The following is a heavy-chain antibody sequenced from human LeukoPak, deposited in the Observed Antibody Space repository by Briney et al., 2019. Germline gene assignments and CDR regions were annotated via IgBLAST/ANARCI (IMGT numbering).Heavy chain of an antibody. D-gene: IGHD4-17*01. CDR1: GFTFSSYA. CDR2: ISGSGGST. Sequence: GGSLRLSCAASGFTFSSYAMSWVRQAPGKGLEWVSAISGSGGSTYYADSVKGRFTISRDNSKNTLYLQMNSLRAEDTAVYYCAKDQSRLLYGDYVHYFDYWGQGTLVTVSS. J-gene: IGHJ4*02. V-gene: IGHV3-23*01. CDR3: AKDQSRLLYGDYVHYFDY.